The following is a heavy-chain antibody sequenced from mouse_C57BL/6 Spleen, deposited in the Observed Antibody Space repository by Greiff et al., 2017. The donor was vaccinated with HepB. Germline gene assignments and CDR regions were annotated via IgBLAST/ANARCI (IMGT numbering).Heavy chain of an antibody. D-gene: IGHD2-2*01. V-gene: IGHV1-42*01. CDR1: GYSFTGYY. CDR2: INPSTGGT. Sequence: EVQLQQSGPELVKPGASVKISCKASGYSFTGYYMNWVKQSPEKSLEWIGEINPSTGGTTYNQKFKAKATLTVDKSSSTAYMQLKSLTSEDSAVYYCARGGLYYGYDAWFAYWGQGTLVTVSA. CDR3: ARGGLYYGYDAWFAY. J-gene: IGHJ3*01.